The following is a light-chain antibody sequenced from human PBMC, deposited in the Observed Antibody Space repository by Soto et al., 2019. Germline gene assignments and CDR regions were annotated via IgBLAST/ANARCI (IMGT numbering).Light chain of an antibody. CDR3: QQYGTSPFN. V-gene: IGKV3-20*01. CDR2: GAS. CDR1: QIVAYTY. Sequence: EIVFTHSPSTLSLSPVERATLSCMASQIVAYTYLAWFQQKPGQAPRLLIYGASNRATGIPDRFSGSGSGTAFTLTISRLEPEDFAVYYCQQYGTSPFNFGPGTKVDIK. J-gene: IGKJ3*01.